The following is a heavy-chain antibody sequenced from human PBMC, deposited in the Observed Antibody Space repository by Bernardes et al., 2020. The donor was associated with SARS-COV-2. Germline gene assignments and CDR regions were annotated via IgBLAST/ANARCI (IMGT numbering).Heavy chain of an antibody. CDR3: AKAGSGWSIFDS. CDR2: ISGSGGST. V-gene: IGHV3-23*01. Sequence: GSLRLSCAASGFTFSNYAMTWVRQAPGKGLEWVSGISGSGGSTYYADSVKGRFTISRDNSKNTLYLQMNNLRAEDTALYYCAKAGSGWSIFDSWGQGTLVTVSS. D-gene: IGHD6-19*01. J-gene: IGHJ4*02. CDR1: GFTFSNYA.